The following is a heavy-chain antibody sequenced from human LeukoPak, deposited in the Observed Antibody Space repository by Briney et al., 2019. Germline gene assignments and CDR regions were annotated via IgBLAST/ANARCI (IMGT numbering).Heavy chain of an antibody. V-gene: IGHV4-39*01. J-gene: IGHJ4*02. Sequence: SETLSLTCAVSGGSISSSNYYWSWIRQPPGRELEWIASINYGGTTYYNPSLKSRVTISVDTSKNQFSLRLSSVTAADTAVYYCARWYSSGWAFDYWGQGTLVTVSS. CDR1: GGSISSSNYY. CDR2: INYGGTT. D-gene: IGHD6-19*01. CDR3: ARWYSSGWAFDY.